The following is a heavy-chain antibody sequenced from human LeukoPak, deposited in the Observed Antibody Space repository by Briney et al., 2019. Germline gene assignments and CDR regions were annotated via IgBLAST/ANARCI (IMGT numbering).Heavy chain of an antibody. CDR2: ISAYDGNT. Sequence: ASVTVSCKASGYTFTRYGISWVRQAPGQGLAWMGWISAYDGNTNYAQKFQGRVTVTTDTSTSTAYMELRSLRSDDTAVYYCARDKVIASAGTPNWFDLWGQGTLVTVSS. J-gene: IGHJ5*02. D-gene: IGHD6-13*01. CDR1: GYTFTRYG. V-gene: IGHV1-18*01. CDR3: ARDKVIASAGTPNWFDL.